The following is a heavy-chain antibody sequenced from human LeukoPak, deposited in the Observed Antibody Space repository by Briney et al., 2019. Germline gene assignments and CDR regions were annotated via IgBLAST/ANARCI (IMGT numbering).Heavy chain of an antibody. CDR3: ARVHYDILTGTVNFDY. Sequence: SDTLSLTCAVSVDSNSSSNWLSWVRQPPGKGLDWIGEIYHSGSTNYNPYLKRRVTISVDKSKNQFSLELSSVTAADTAVYYCARVHYDILTGTVNFDYWGQGPLVTVSS. V-gene: IGHV4-4*02. CDR2: IYHSGST. J-gene: IGHJ4*02. D-gene: IGHD3-9*01. CDR1: VDSNSSSNW.